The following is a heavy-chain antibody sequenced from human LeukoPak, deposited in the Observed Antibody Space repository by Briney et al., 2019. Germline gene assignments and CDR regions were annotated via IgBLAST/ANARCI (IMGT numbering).Heavy chain of an antibody. V-gene: IGHV4-59*08. Sequence: SETLSLTCAVYGGSISSYYWSWIRQPPGKGLEWIGYIYYSGSTNYNPSLKSRVTISVDTSKNQFSLKLSSVTAADTAVYYCARHGGIAVAGTQRYYYYYGMDVWGQGTTVTVSS. CDR3: ARHGGIAVAGTQRYYYYYGMDV. D-gene: IGHD6-19*01. CDR1: GGSISSYY. CDR2: IYYSGST. J-gene: IGHJ6*02.